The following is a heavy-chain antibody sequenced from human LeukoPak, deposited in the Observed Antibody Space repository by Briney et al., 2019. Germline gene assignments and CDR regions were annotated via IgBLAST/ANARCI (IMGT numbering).Heavy chain of an antibody. D-gene: IGHD3-16*02. CDR2: ISSSGSTI. Sequence: GGSLRLSCAASGFTFSNAWMSWIRQAPGKGLEWVSYISSSGSTIYYADSVKGRFTISRDNAKNSLYLQMNSLRAEDTAVYYCARTWGSYRYNAPERWFDPWGQGTLVTVSS. J-gene: IGHJ5*02. V-gene: IGHV3-11*01. CDR3: ARTWGSYRYNAPERWFDP. CDR1: GFTFSNAW.